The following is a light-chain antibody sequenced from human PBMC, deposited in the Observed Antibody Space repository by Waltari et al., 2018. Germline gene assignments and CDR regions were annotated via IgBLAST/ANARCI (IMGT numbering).Light chain of an antibody. CDR2: ETN. Sequence: QAVVTQEPSLTVSPGGTVTLTCGSSTGAVTSGHYPYWFQQRPGQAPRTLIYETNNNNSKTPARFSGSRLGGKVALTLSGAQPEDEADYYCLLSYSGAWVFGGGTKLTVL. V-gene: IGLV7-46*01. CDR3: LLSYSGAWV. CDR1: TGAVTSGHY. J-gene: IGLJ3*02.